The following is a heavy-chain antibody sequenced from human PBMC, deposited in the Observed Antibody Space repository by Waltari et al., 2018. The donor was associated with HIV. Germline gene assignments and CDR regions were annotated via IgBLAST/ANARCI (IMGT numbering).Heavy chain of an antibody. CDR2: ISAYNGNT. CDR3: ARVHPGTSPKEWELPNYYYYGMDV. J-gene: IGHJ6*02. CDR1: GYTFTSYG. D-gene: IGHD1-26*01. Sequence: QVQLVQSGAEVKKPGASVKVSCKASGYTFTSYGISWVRQAPGQGLEWMGWISAYNGNTNYAQKLQGRVTMTTDTSTSTAYMELRSLRSDDTAVYYCARVHPGTSPKEWELPNYYYYGMDVWGQGTTVTVSS. V-gene: IGHV1-18*01.